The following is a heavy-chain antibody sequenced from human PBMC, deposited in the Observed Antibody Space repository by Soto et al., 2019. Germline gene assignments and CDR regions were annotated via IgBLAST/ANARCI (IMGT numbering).Heavy chain of an antibody. CDR1: GFSFTPYW. V-gene: IGHV3-74*01. CDR2: INSDGSST. Sequence: FPRPPSAASGFSFTPYWMHLVRPAPGKGLVWASRINSDGSSTDYADSVKGRFTISRDNARNTLYLQMNSLRVEDTAVYFCARYCTGGSCSHGFDFWGQGSLVTVSS. J-gene: IGHJ4*02. CDR3: ARYCTGGSCSHGFDF. D-gene: IGHD2-15*01.